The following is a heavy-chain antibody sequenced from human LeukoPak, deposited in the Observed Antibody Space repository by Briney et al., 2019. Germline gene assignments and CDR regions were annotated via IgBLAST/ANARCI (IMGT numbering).Heavy chain of an antibody. CDR1: GFSLSTSGVG. CDR2: IYWDDDK. Sequence: ESGPTLVKPTQTLTLTCTFSGFSLSTSGVGVGWIRQPPGKALEWLALIYWDDDKRYSPSLKSRLTITKDTSKNQVVLTMTNMDPVDTATYYYAHAKADYGDIYSWFDPWGQGTLVTVSS. D-gene: IGHD4-17*01. CDR3: AHAKADYGDIYSWFDP. V-gene: IGHV2-5*02. J-gene: IGHJ5*02.